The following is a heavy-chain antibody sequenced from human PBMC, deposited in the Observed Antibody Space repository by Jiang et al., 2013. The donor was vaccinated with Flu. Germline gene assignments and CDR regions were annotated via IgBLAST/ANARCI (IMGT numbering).Heavy chain of an antibody. CDR2: ISAYYGST. V-gene: IGHV1-18*01. CDR3: VSERQTGEVVFFAF. J-gene: IGHJ4*02. CDR1: GYTFTTYG. D-gene: IGHD3-3*01. Sequence: SGAEVKKPGASVKVSCKTSGYTFTTYGLSWVRQAPGQGLEWMGWISAYYGSTNYAENLQGRVTMTRDTSTSTAYMELRSLRSDDTAVYYCVSERQTGEVVFFAFWGQGTQVT.